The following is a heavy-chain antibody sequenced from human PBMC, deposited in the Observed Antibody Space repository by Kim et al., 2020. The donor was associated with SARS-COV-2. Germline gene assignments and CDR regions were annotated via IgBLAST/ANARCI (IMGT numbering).Heavy chain of an antibody. CDR3: ARGLMVRGVIQPFDY. CDR1: GGSFSGYY. Sequence: SETLSLTCAVYGGSFSGYYWSWIRQPPGKGLEWIGEINHSGSTNYNPSLKSRVTISVDTSKNQFSLKLSSVTAADTAVYYCARGLMVRGVIQPFDYWGQGTLVTVSS. D-gene: IGHD3-10*01. V-gene: IGHV4-34*01. CDR2: INHSGST. J-gene: IGHJ4*02.